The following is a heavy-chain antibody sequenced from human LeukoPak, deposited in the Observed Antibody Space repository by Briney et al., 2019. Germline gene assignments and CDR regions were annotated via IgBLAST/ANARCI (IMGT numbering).Heavy chain of an antibody. CDR1: GFTFSTFG. CDR3: VRVLTVTFDY. CDR2: VWSDGNGK. J-gene: IGHJ4*02. D-gene: IGHD4-17*01. V-gene: IGHV3-33*01. Sequence: GGSLRLSCAASGFTFSTFGMHWVRQAPGKGLEWVAVVWSDGNGKFHADSVKGRFTISRDNSKNTLYLQMNNLRAEDTAVYYCVRVLTVTFDYWGQGTLVTVSS.